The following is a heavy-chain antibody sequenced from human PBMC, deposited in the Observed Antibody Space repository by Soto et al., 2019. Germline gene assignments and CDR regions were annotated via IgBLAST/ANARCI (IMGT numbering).Heavy chain of an antibody. D-gene: IGHD6-19*01. J-gene: IGHJ3*02. Sequence: GGSLRLSCAASGFTFSSYGMHWVRQAPGKGLEWVAVISYDGSNKYYADSVKGRFTISRDNSKNTLYLQMNSLRAEDTAVYYCAKDRGEQWLYAFDIWGQGTMVTVSS. V-gene: IGHV3-30*18. CDR2: ISYDGSNK. CDR1: GFTFSSYG. CDR3: AKDRGEQWLYAFDI.